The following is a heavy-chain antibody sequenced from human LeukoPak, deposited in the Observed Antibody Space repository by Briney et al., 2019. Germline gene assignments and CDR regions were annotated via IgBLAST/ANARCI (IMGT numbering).Heavy chain of an antibody. CDR1: GITFSRYW. J-gene: IGHJ4*02. V-gene: IGHV3-7*03. CDR3: ARDGRPLDY. CDR2: IKQDGGEK. Sequence: GGSLRLSCVDSGITFSRYWMSWVRQAPGKGLERVANIKQDGGEKYYVDSVKGRFTISRDNAKNSLYLQMNSLRVEDTAVYYCARDGRPLDYWGQGTLVTVSS.